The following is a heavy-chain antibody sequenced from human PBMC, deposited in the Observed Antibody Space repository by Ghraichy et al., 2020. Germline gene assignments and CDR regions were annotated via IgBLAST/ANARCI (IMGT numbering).Heavy chain of an antibody. CDR1: GDSVSSDSAA. V-gene: IGHV6-1*01. CDR2: TFYRSKWYY. D-gene: IGHD3-16*01. CDR3: ARDVGWGLDALDF. Sequence: SQTRSLTCSISGDSVSSDSAAWNWIRQSPSRGLEWLGRTFYRSKWYYDYEISLKGRITINPDAPKNQFSLQLKSVTPEDTAMYYCARDVGWGLDALDFWDHGTLVTVSS. J-gene: IGHJ3*01.